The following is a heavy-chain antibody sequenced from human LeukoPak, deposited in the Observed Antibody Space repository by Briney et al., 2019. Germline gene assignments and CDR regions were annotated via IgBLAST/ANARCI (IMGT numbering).Heavy chain of an antibody. CDR1: GYTFTGYY. CDR2: INPNSGDT. D-gene: IGHD5-12*01. V-gene: IGHV1-2*04. J-gene: IGHJ4*02. Sequence: ASVKVSCKASGYTFTGYYMHWVRQAPGQGLEWMGWINPNSGDTNFAQKFQGWVTMTRDTSISTAYMELSRLRSDDTAVYYCARGLGGGYSGYEDYWGQGTLVTVSS. CDR3: ARGLGGGYSGYEDY.